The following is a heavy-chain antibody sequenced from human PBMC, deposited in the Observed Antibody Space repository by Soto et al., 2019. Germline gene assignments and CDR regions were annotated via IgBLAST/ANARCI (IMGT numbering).Heavy chain of an antibody. CDR1: GFTFSSYA. D-gene: IGHD1-1*01. CDR2: ISGSGGST. Sequence: EVQLLESGGGLVQPGGSLRLSCAASGFTFSSYAMSWVRQAPGKGMEWVSAISGSGGSTYYADSVKVRFTISRDNSKNTLYLQMNSLRAEDTAVYYCAKRTGTWGYYYGMDVWGQGTTVTVSS. V-gene: IGHV3-23*01. J-gene: IGHJ6*02. CDR3: AKRTGTWGYYYGMDV.